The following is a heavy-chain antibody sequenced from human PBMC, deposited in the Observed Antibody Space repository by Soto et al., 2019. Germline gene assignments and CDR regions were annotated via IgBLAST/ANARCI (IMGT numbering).Heavy chain of an antibody. CDR2: IIPIFGTA. V-gene: IGHV1-69*13. CDR1: GGTFSSYA. J-gene: IGHJ4*02. CDR3: VRVKSSYSGSYYGYFDY. Sequence: SVKVSCKASGGTFSSYAISWVRQAPGQGLEWMGGIIPIFGTANYAQKFQGRVTITADESTSTAYMELSSLRSEDTAVYYCVRVKSSYSGSYYGYFDYWGQGTLVTVSS. D-gene: IGHD1-26*01.